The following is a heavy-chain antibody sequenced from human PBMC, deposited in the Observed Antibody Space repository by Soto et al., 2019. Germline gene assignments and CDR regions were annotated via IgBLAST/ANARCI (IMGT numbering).Heavy chain of an antibody. CDR2: ISYSGSS. CDR3: ARATPAGSADF. J-gene: IGHJ4*02. Sequence: QVQLQESGPGLVKPSQTLSLTCTVSGGSNIRDGYYWSWIRQHPGKGLEWSAYISYSGSSYSNPPLKSRVTIPADTSKNQFSLRLTSVTAADTAVYFCARATPAGSADFWGQGTLVTVSS. D-gene: IGHD2-2*01. V-gene: IGHV4-31*03. CDR1: GGSNIRDGYY.